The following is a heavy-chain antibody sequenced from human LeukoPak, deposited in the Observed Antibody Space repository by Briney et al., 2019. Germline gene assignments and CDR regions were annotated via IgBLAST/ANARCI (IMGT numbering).Heavy chain of an antibody. CDR2: LHPEDGEA. D-gene: IGHD4-17*01. V-gene: IGHV1-24*01. Sequence: GASVKVSCKVSGYTLSDLAMHWVRQAPGKGLEWMGGLHPEDGEAIYAQPLQGRVTMTEDTSTDTAYMELSSLRSEDTAVYCCATRNFGDYGAFDIWGQGTMVTVSS. CDR3: ATRNFGDYGAFDI. J-gene: IGHJ3*02. CDR1: GYTLSDLA.